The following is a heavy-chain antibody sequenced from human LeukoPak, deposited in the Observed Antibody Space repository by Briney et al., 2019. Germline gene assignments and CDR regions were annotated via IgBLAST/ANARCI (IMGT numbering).Heavy chain of an antibody. CDR1: GFTFNTYA. Sequence: GGSQRLSRAASGFTFNTYAMRWFRQAPGKGLEWVSAISGGGAPSYYADSVEGRFTISRDNSKNTLYLQMNSLRAEDTAIYYCARHGGFGRTLDYWGQGTL. J-gene: IGHJ4*02. CDR2: ISGGGAPS. D-gene: IGHD1-26*01. V-gene: IGHV3-23*01. CDR3: ARHGGFGRTLDY.